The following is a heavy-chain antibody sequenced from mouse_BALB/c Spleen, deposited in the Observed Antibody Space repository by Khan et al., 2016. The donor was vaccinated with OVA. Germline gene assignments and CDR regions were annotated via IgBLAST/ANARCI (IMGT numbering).Heavy chain of an antibody. CDR2: IWGDGST. CDR1: GFSLTGYG. Sequence: QVLLKESGPGLVAPSQSLSITCTVSGFSLTGYGVNWVRQPPGKGLEWLGMIWGDGSTDYNSALKSRLSISKDNSKSQVFLKMNSLQTDDTARYYCAREIYYDYAYYYAMDYWGQGTSVTVSS. V-gene: IGHV2-6-7*01. J-gene: IGHJ4*01. D-gene: IGHD2-4*01. CDR3: AREIYYDYAYYYAMDY.